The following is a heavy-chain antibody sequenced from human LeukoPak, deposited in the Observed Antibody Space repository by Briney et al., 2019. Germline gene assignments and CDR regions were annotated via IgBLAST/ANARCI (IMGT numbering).Heavy chain of an antibody. V-gene: IGHV1-18*01. Sequence: GASVKGSCKASGYTFTKYDFSWVRQAPGQGLEWMGWISGYNGNTNYAQKLQGRVTMTMDTSTSTAYMELRSLRSDDTAVYYCARDYASGSWYSDYWGQGTLVTVSS. D-gene: IGHD3-10*01. J-gene: IGHJ4*02. CDR3: ARDYASGSWYSDY. CDR1: GYTFTKYD. CDR2: ISGYNGNT.